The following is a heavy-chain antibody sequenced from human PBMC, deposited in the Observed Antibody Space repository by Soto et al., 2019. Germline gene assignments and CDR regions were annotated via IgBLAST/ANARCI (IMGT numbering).Heavy chain of an antibody. CDR2: IYWDDDK. J-gene: IGHJ4*02. CDR1: GFSLTSGVG. V-gene: IGHV2-5*02. CDR3: AHIDPEIVTVGGHGGFDY. D-gene: IGHD5-12*01. Sequence: QITLKESGPTLVRPPQTLTLTCTFSGFSLTSGVGVGWIRQPPGKALEWLALIYWDDDKRYSPSLKNRLTITKXTPNHQXXLTMTNVGPVDTATYFCAHIDPEIVTVGGHGGFDYWGQGTLVTVSS.